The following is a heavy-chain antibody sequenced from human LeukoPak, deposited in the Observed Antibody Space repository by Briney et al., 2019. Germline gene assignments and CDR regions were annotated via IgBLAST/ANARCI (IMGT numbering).Heavy chain of an antibody. CDR2: IYYSGST. D-gene: IGHD3-9*01. J-gene: IGHJ4*02. V-gene: IGHV4-31*03. CDR1: GGSISSGGYY. Sequence: PSETLSLTCTVSGGSISSGGYYWSWIRQHPGKGLEWIGYIYYSGSTYYSPSLKSRVTISVDTSKNQFSLKLSSVTAADTAVYYCARGGFDWLLFMDYWGQGTLVTVSS. CDR3: ARGGFDWLLFMDY.